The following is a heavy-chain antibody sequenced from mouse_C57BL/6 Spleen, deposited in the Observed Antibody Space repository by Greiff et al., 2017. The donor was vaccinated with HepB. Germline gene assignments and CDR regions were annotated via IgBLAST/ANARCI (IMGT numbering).Heavy chain of an antibody. CDR2: INPNNGGT. CDR3: ARRGGAYYGSRFWYFDV. D-gene: IGHD1-1*01. Sequence: VQLQQSGPELVKPGASVKIPCKASGYTFTDYNMDWVKQSHGKSLEWIGDINPNNGGTIYNQKFKGKATLTVDKSSSTAYMELRSLTSEDTAVYYCARRGGAYYGSRFWYFDVWGTGTTATVSS. V-gene: IGHV1-18*01. J-gene: IGHJ1*03. CDR1: GYTFTDYN.